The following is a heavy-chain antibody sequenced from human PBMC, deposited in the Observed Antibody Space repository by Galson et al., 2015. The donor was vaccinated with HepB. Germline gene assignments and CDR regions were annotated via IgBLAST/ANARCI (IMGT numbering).Heavy chain of an antibody. J-gene: IGHJ6*02. D-gene: IGHD2-2*01. CDR2: ISGSGDST. CDR1: GFTFNKYA. CDR3: TTGGLGPAGFRYYYGMDV. V-gene: IGHV3-23*01. Sequence: SLRLSCAASGFTFNKYAMTWVRQAPGKGLEWVSSISGSGDSTKCADSVKGRFTISRDNPKNSLYLQMNSLTAEDTAVYYCTTGGLGPAGFRYYYGMDVWGQGTTVTVSS.